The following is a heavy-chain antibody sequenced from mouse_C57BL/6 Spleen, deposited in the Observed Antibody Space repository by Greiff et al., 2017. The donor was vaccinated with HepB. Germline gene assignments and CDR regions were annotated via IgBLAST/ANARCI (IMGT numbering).Heavy chain of an antibody. J-gene: IGHJ4*01. D-gene: IGHD1-1*01. CDR3: AREVLPLYAMDY. CDR2: IYPGDGDT. Sequence: QVQLQQSGPELVKPGASVKISCKASGYAFSSSWMNWVKQRPGKGLEWIGRIYPGDGDTNYNGKFKGKATLTADKSSSTAYMQLSSLTSEDSAVYFCAREVLPLYAMDYWGQGTSVTVSS. CDR1: GYAFSSSW. V-gene: IGHV1-82*01.